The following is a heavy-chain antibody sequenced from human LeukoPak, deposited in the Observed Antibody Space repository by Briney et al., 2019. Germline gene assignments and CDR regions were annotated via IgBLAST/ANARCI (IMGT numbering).Heavy chain of an antibody. Sequence: GGSLRLSCAASGFSFRSFWMYWVRQAPGKGLEWVSHINADGSATSSADAVKGRFTISRDNAKNTLYLQLNSLRAEDTAVYYCARGNYGMDVWGQGTTVIVSS. V-gene: IGHV3-74*01. CDR1: GFSFRSFW. CDR3: ARGNYGMDV. J-gene: IGHJ6*02. CDR2: INADGSAT.